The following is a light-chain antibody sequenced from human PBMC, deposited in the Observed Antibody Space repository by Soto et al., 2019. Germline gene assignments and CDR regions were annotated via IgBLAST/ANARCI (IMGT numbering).Light chain of an antibody. CDR3: QQYGSSPTT. CDR2: CAC. CDR1: QSVCNDH. V-gene: IGKV3-20*01. Sequence: EIVMTHSPATLSVSPRESATPSCSASQSVCNDHIGWYQQMPGQAPRRRIFCACFRATGIPDRVSGSGSGTDFTLTICRMEAEDVAVYECQQYGSSPTTFGQGTKVDIK. J-gene: IGKJ1*01.